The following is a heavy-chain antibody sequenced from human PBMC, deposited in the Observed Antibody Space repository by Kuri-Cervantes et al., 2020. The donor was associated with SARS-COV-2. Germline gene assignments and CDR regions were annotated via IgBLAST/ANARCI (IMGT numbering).Heavy chain of an antibody. V-gene: IGHV3-23*01. CDR3: ARSRSSPCYYDGMDF. J-gene: IGHJ6*02. CDR2: IRGSGGST. CDR1: GFTHSSDA. Sequence: GGSLRLSCAASGFTHSSDANSWVPPAPGNGLDWVSAIRGSGGSTYYADSVKGRFTISRDNSKNTPYLQMNSLRAEDTVVYYWARSRSSPCYYDGMDFCGQGAAVTVSS. D-gene: IGHD6-6*01.